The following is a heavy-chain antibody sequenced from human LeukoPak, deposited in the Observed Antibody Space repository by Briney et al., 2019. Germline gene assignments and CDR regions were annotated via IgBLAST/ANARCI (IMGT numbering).Heavy chain of an antibody. CDR2: IKADGGEK. J-gene: IGHJ6*03. CDR3: ARDHSSWYYYYYMDV. CDR1: GFTFSTYW. Sequence: GGSLRLSCAASGFTFSTYWMNWFRQTPGKGLEWVAKIKADGGEKDHVASVKGRFTISRDNAKNSLYLQMNSLRAEDTAVYYCARDHSSWYYYYYMDVWGKGTTVTVSS. V-gene: IGHV3-7*01. D-gene: IGHD6-13*01.